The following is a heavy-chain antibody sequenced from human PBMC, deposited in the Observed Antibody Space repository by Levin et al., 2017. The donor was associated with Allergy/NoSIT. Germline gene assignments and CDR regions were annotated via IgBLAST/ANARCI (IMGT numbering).Heavy chain of an antibody. D-gene: IGHD5-12*01. Sequence: GESLKISCAASGFIFSNAWMSWVRQAPGKGLEWVGRIKSKTDGGTTDYAAPVKGRFTISRDDSKNTLYLQMNSLKTEDTAVYYCTTQAGYHFEYWGQGTLVTVSS. J-gene: IGHJ4*02. CDR3: TTQAGYHFEY. CDR2: IKSKTDGGTT. CDR1: GFIFSNAW. V-gene: IGHV3-15*01.